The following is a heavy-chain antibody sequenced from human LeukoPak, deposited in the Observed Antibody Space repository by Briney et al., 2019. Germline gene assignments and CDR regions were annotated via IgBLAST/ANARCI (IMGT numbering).Heavy chain of an antibody. V-gene: IGHV3-30*03. CDR1: GFSFNNYG. CDR2: VSHDGNNI. CDR3: ARRSAVSPGYYYYGMDV. J-gene: IGHJ6*02. Sequence: GGSLRLSCAASGFSFNNYGMHWVRQAPGKGLEWVAIVSHDGNNIHYAESVKGRFTISRDNAKNSLYLQMNSLGAEDTAVYYCARRSAVSPGYYYYGMDVWGQGTTVTVSS.